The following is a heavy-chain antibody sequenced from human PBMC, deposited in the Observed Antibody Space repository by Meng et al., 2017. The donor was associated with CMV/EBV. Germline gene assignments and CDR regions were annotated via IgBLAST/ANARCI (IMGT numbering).Heavy chain of an antibody. CDR3: ARREGGSYEGAFDI. Sequence: GESLKISCAASGFTFSSYSMNRVRQAPGKGLEWVSSISSSSSYIYYADSVKGRFTISRDNAKNSLYLQMNSLRAEDTAVYYCARREGGSYEGAFDIWGQGTMVTVSS. D-gene: IGHD1-26*01. CDR1: GFTFSSYS. V-gene: IGHV3-21*01. CDR2: ISSSSSYI. J-gene: IGHJ3*02.